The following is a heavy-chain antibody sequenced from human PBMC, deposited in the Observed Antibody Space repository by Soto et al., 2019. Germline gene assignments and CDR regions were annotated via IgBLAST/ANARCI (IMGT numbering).Heavy chain of an antibody. J-gene: IGHJ2*01. V-gene: IGHV3-30-3*01. D-gene: IGHD3-16*01. Sequence: QVQLVESGGGVVQPGRSLRLSCAASGFTFSSSAMHWVRQTPGKGLEWAAVISSDENNKHYADSVKGRFTISRDNSKNKLYLQMNSLGAEDTAVYYCARDQGPNDRGYWSFDLWGRGTLVSVSS. CDR3: ARDQGPNDRGYWSFDL. CDR2: ISSDENNK. CDR1: GFTFSSSA.